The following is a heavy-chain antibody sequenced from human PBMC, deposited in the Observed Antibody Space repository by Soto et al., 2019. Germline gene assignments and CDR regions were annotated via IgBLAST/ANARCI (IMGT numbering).Heavy chain of an antibody. V-gene: IGHV3-21*01. CDR3: ARAGPRDGYNFVV. Sequence: PGGSLRLSCAASGFTFSSYGMNWVRQAPGKGLEWVSSISSSSSYIYYADSVNGRFTISRDNAKTSLYLQMNSLRAEDTAVYYCARAGPRDGYNFVVWGQGTLVTVSA. CDR1: GFTFSSYG. D-gene: IGHD5-12*01. CDR2: ISSSSSYI. J-gene: IGHJ4*02.